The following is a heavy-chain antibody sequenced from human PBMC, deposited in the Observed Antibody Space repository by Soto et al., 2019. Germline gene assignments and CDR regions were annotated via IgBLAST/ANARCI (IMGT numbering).Heavy chain of an antibody. V-gene: IGHV3-74*01. CDR3: ARGVIGVYSFDI. J-gene: IGHJ3*02. Sequence: EVQLVESGGGLVQPGGSLRLSCAASEFTFSSYWMHWVRQAPGKGLVWVSRITGAGTTTNYAHFVKGRFTISRDTAENTLYLQVNSLTVEDTAVYYGARGVIGVYSFDIWGRGTVVTVSS. CDR1: EFTFSSYW. D-gene: IGHD2-8*01. CDR2: ITGAGTTT.